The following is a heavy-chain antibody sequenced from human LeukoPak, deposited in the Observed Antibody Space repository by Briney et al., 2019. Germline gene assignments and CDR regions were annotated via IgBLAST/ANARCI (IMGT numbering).Heavy chain of an antibody. D-gene: IGHD3-16*02. CDR3: AREHYDYVWGSYRDFGY. J-gene: IGHJ4*02. V-gene: IGHV3-30-3*01. CDR2: ISYDGSNK. Sequence: WIRQAPVKGLEWVAVISYDGSNKYYADSVKGRFTISRDNSKNTLYLQMNSLRAEDTAVYYCAREHYDYVWGSYRDFGYWGQGTLVTVSS.